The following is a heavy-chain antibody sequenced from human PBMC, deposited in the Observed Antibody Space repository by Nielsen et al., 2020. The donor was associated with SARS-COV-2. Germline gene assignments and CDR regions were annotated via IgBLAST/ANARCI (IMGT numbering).Heavy chain of an antibody. CDR1: GYTFTGYY. Sequence: ASVKVSCKASGYTFTGYYMHWVRQAPGQGLEWMGWINPNSGGTNYAQKFQGWVTMTRDTSISTAYMELSRLRSDDTAVYYCARGSPNWNYVSFWFDPWGQGTLVTVSS. CDR3: ARGSPNWNYVSFWFDP. J-gene: IGHJ5*02. D-gene: IGHD1-7*01. CDR2: INPNSGGT. V-gene: IGHV1-2*04.